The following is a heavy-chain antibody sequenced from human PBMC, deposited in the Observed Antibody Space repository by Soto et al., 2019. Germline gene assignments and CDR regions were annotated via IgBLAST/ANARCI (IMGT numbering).Heavy chain of an antibody. D-gene: IGHD3-10*01. V-gene: IGHV6-1*01. J-gene: IGHJ6*02. Sequence: QTLSLTCAISGDSVSSNSAAWNWIRQSPSRGLEWLGRTYYRSKWYNDYAVSVKSRITINPDTSKNQFSLQLNSVTPEDTAVYYCARVWFGEIGVYYYYGMDVWGQGTTVTVSS. CDR2: TYYRSKWYN. CDR3: ARVWFGEIGVYYYYGMDV. CDR1: GDSVSSNSAA.